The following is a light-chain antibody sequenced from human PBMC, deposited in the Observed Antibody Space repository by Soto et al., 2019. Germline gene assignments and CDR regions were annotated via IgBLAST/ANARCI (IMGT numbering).Light chain of an antibody. CDR3: QQTHTTFT. CDR1: QSISTY. V-gene: IGKV1-39*01. Sequence: DIQVTKSPSSLSASVGDRVTITCRASQSISTYLNWYQQKPGKVPKLLIYAASSLQSGVPSRFSGSGSGTDFTLTISSLQPEDFATYYCQQTHTTFTFGGGTKVDIK. CDR2: AAS. J-gene: IGKJ4*01.